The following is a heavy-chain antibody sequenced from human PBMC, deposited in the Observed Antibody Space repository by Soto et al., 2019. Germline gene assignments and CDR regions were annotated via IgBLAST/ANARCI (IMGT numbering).Heavy chain of an antibody. V-gene: IGHV1-8*01. CDR3: ARQKVDASDY. Sequence: QVQLVQSGAEVKKPGASVKVSCKASGYTFTSYYINWVRQATGQGLEWMGWMNPNSGNTGYAQKFHGRVTTTRNTSITTVYMELSSLRSEDTAVYYCARQKVDASDYWGQGTLVTVSS. CDR1: GYTFTSYY. CDR2: MNPNSGNT. J-gene: IGHJ4*02. D-gene: IGHD2-15*01.